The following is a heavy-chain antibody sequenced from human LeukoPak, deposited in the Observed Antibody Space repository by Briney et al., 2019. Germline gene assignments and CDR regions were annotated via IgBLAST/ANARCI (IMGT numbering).Heavy chain of an antibody. CDR1: GYTFTSYG. CDR2: ISAYNGNT. D-gene: IGHD2-15*01. J-gene: IGHJ6*03. V-gene: IGHV1-18*01. Sequence: GASVKVSCKASGYTFTSYGISWVRQAPGQGLEWMGWISAYNGNTNYAQKLQGRVTMTTDTSTSTAYMELRSLRSDDTAVYYCARRREYCSGGSCYPEDYYYYMDVWGKGTTVTVSS. CDR3: ARRREYCSGGSCYPEDYYYYMDV.